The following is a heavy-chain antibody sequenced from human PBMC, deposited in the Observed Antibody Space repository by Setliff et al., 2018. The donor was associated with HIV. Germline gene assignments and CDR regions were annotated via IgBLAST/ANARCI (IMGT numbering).Heavy chain of an antibody. D-gene: IGHD3-10*01. CDR3: GRYASGSYYFDY. CDR2: IYCGDSRT. J-gene: IGHJ4*02. Sequence: LGESLKISCKGSGYNFANYWIGWVRQMPGKGLEWMGLIYCGDSRTRYSPSFQGQVTISADKSITTAYLQWSSLKASDTAIYYCGRYASGSYYFDYWGQGTLVTVSS. V-gene: IGHV5-51*01. CDR1: GYNFANYW.